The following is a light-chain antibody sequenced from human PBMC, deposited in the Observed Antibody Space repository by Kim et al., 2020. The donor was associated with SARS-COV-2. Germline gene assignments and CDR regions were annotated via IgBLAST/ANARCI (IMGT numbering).Light chain of an antibody. CDR3: QQYYTPPYT. Sequence: RATINCKSSQSVLHSSNNKNYLAWYQQRPGQPPKLLIYWASTRESGVPDRLSGSGSGTDFALTISSLQAEDVAVYYCQQYYTPPYTFGQGTKLEI. CDR2: WAS. CDR1: QSVLHSSNNKNY. J-gene: IGKJ2*01. V-gene: IGKV4-1*01.